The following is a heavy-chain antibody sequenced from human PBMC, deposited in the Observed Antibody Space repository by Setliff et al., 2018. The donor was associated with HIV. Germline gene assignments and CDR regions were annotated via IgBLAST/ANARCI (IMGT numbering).Heavy chain of an antibody. CDR1: GYSFINYG. V-gene: IGHV1-18*01. CDR2: NSAYNGNT. D-gene: IGHD1-26*01. J-gene: IGHJ5*02. Sequence: SCKASGYSFINYGISWVRQAPGQGLEWMGWNSAYNGNTDYAPRLLGRVTMTTYTSTSTAYMELRSLSSDDTAVHYCARARLQGIVTAVGPRDNCIYPWGQGTRVTVSS. CDR3: ARARLQGIVTAVGPRDNCIYP.